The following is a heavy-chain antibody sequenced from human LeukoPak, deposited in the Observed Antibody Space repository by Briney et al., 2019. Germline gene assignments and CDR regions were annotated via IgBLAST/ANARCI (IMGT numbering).Heavy chain of an antibody. V-gene: IGHV3-23*01. CDR3: AKSDKVATKAPFDY. CDR2: ISGSGGST. CDR1: GFTFSSYA. D-gene: IGHD5-12*01. J-gene: IGHJ4*02. Sequence: GGSLRLSCAASGFTFSSYAMSWVRHAPGKGLEWVSAISGSGGSTYYADSVKGRFTISRDNSKNTLYLQMNSLRAEDTAVYYCAKSDKVATKAPFDYWGQGTLVTVSS.